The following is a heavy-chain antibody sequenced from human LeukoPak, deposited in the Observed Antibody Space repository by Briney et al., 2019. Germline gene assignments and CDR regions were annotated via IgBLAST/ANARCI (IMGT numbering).Heavy chain of an antibody. D-gene: IGHD6-6*01. J-gene: IGHJ4*02. CDR2: INWNGGST. V-gene: IGHV3-20*04. CDR1: GFSFDDYT. Sequence: GGSLRLSCAASGFSFDDYTMSWVRQAPGKGLEWVSGINWNGGSTGYVGSVKGRFTISRDNAKNTLYLQMNSLRAEDTAVYYCARGGVYSTSAVDYWGQGTLVTVSS. CDR3: ARGGVYSTSAVDY.